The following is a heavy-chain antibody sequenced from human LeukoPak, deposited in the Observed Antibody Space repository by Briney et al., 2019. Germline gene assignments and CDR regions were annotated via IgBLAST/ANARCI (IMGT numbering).Heavy chain of an antibody. J-gene: IGHJ4*02. CDR1: GYTFTSNY. CDR2: ISPSGGST. D-gene: IGHD6-13*01. V-gene: IGHV1-46*01. Sequence: ASVKVSCKAFGYTFTSNYMHWVRQAPGQGPEWMGVISPSGGSTTYAQKFQGRVTITRDTAASTAYMELSSLRSVDMAVYYCARSLFRRYSSSSFDYWGQGILVTVSS. CDR3: ARSLFRRYSSSSFDY.